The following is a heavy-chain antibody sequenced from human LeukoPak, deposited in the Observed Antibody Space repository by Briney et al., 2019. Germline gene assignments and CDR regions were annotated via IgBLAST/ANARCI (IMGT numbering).Heavy chain of an antibody. CDR3: ARDRLGPSFSVSHFDL. D-gene: IGHD3-3*02. Sequence: GGSLRPSCAVSGFTFYAYAMQWVRQAPGKGLEWISLITGEAGTTKYADSVKGRFTISRDNAKNSLYLRMDSLRAEDTALYYCARDRLGPSFSVSHFDLWGQGTLVTVSS. J-gene: IGHJ4*02. CDR1: GFTFYAYA. V-gene: IGHV3-43*02. CDR2: ITGEAGTT.